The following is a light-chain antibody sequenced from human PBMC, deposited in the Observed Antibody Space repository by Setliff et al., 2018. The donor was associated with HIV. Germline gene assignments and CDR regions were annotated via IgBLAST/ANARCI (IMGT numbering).Light chain of an antibody. CDR1: SSNIGSNF. V-gene: IGLV1-47*01. Sequence: QSALTQPPSASGTPGQRITISCSGSSSNIGSNFVYWYQHLPGTAPKLLIYKNNQRPSGVPDRFSGSKSGTSGSLAISGLRSEDEADYSCAAWDDNLNAWVFGGGT. CDR2: KNN. J-gene: IGLJ3*02. CDR3: AAWDDNLNAWV.